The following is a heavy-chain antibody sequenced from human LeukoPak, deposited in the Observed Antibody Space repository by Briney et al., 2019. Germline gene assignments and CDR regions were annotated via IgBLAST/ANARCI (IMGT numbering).Heavy chain of an antibody. J-gene: IGHJ5*02. CDR2: IIPIFGTA. CDR1: GGTFSSYA. Sequence: ASVKVSCKASGGTFSSYAISWVRQAPGQGLEWMGGIIPIFGTANYAQKFQGRVTITADESTSTAYMELSSLRSEDTAVYYCARADYDSSGYYRLPPYNWFDPWGQGTLVTVS. D-gene: IGHD3-22*01. CDR3: ARADYDSSGYYRLPPYNWFDP. V-gene: IGHV1-69*13.